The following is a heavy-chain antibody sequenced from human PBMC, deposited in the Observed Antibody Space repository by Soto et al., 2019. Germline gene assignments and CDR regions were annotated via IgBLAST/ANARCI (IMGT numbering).Heavy chain of an antibody. V-gene: IGHV1-3*04. CDR1: GYTFTNYV. CDR3: AREGVASATNPWGDAFNI. CDR2: VGIGSTKT. J-gene: IGHJ3*02. D-gene: IGHD4-17*01. Sequence: QVQLVQSGAEVKKPGASVKVSCKASGYTFTNYVIHWVRQAPGQSLEWMGWVGIGSTKTDYSQKFLGRVTFSRDTPANTAHMELGGLKSEDTAVYYCAREGVASATNPWGDAFNIWGQGTMVTVSS.